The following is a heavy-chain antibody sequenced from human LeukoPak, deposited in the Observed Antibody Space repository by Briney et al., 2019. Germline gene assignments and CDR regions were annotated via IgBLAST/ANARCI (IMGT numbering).Heavy chain of an antibody. J-gene: IGHJ4*02. CDR1: GFTFTSSA. Sequence: SVKVSCKASGFTFTSSAMQWVRQARGQRLEWIGWTVVGSGNTNYAQKFQERVTITRDMSTSTAYMELSSLRSEDTAAYYCAASLVATIASADYWGQGTLVTVSS. CDR3: AASLVATIASADY. D-gene: IGHD5-12*01. CDR2: TVVGSGNT. V-gene: IGHV1-58*02.